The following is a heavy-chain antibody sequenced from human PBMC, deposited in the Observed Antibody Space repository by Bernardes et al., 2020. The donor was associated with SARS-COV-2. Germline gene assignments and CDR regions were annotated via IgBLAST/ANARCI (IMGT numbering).Heavy chain of an antibody. Sequence: ASVKVSCKASGYPFTGYSMHWVRQAPGQGLEWMGWINPNSGDTHYAQKFQGRVTMTRDTSISTAYVEVSRLRFDDTAVYYCQTSSVAGSSWGQGTLVTVSS. CDR2: INPNSGDT. V-gene: IGHV1-2*02. J-gene: IGHJ4*02. CDR1: GYPFTGYS. CDR3: QTSSVAGSS. D-gene: IGHD6-19*01.